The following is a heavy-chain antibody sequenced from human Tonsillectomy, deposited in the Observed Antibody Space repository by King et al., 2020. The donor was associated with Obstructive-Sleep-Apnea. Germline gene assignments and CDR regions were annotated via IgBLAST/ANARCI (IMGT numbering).Heavy chain of an antibody. CDR1: GGSISSYY. Sequence: VQLQESGPGLVKPSETLSLTCTVSGGSISSYYWSWIRQPPGKGLEWIGYISYTGSTNYNPSLKSRVTMSVDTSKNQFSLKLSSVTAADTAVYYCARQWGRQYYFDYWGQGTLVTVSS. D-gene: IGHD1-26*01. CDR3: ARQWGRQYYFDY. J-gene: IGHJ4*02. CDR2: ISYTGST. V-gene: IGHV4-59*08.